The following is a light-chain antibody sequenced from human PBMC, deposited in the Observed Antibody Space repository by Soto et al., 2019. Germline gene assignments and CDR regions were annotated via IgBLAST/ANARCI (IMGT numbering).Light chain of an antibody. V-gene: IGKV2-30*02. J-gene: IGKJ4*01. CDR3: MQGTDWPT. CDR1: ESLVLSDGNIY. CDR2: RIS. Sequence: DVVMTQFPLSLPVTLGQPASFSCRSSESLVLSDGNIYLTWFHQRPSQSPRRLIYRISHRDSGVPDRFTGSGSGTDFTLEISRVEAEDLGVYYCMQGTDWPTFGEGTKVDIK.